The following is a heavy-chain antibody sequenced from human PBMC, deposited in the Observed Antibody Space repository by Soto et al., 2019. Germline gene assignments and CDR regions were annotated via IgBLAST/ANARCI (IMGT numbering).Heavy chain of an antibody. D-gene: IGHD6-13*01. CDR2: ISSNSAYI. CDR1: GFTFRSFT. V-gene: IGHV3-21*01. J-gene: IGHJ5*02. CDR3: TRDASRDSSARGWFDP. Sequence: PGGSLRLSCAASGFTFRSFTMNWVRQAPWKGLEWLSTISSNSAYIYYTDALRGRFTISRDNAKNSLHLQMNSLRAEDTAVYYCTRDASRDSSARGWFDPWGPGTLVTVSS.